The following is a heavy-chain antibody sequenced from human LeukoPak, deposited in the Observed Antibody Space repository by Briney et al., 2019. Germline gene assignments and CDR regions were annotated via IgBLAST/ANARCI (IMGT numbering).Heavy chain of an antibody. CDR3: ASGYYYDSDAFDI. CDR2: INTNTGNP. CDR1: GYTFSVYY. V-gene: IGHV7-4-1*02. Sequence: ASVKVSCKTSGYTFSVYYVHWLRQAPGQGLEWMGWINTNTGNPTYAQGFTGRFVFSLDTSVSTAYLQISSLKAEDTAVYYCASGYYYDSDAFDIWGQGTMVTVSS. D-gene: IGHD3-22*01. J-gene: IGHJ3*02.